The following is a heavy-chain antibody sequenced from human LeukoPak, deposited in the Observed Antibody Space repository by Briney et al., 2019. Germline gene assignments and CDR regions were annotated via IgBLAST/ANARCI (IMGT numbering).Heavy chain of an antibody. CDR3: ARDRVVVPFDY. CDR1: GFTFSSYA. Sequence: GGSLRLSCAASGFTFSSYAMHWVRQAPGKGLEWVAVISYDGSNKYYADSVKGRFTISRDNSKNTLYLQMNSLRAEDTAVYYCARDRVVVPFDYWGQGTLVTVSS. J-gene: IGHJ4*02. CDR2: ISYDGSNK. V-gene: IGHV3-30-3*01. D-gene: IGHD2-15*01.